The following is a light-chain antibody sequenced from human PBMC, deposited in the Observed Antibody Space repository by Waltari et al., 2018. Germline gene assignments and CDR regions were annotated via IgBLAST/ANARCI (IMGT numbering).Light chain of an antibody. Sequence: QAEVTQEPSLTVSPGGPVTLTCGSSTGDVTSTHHTYCFLQKPGQVPRTLIYDTDNKHSWTPARCSGSLLGGKAALTLSGAQPEDEAVYYCLLSFYDIRAFGGGTKLTVL. V-gene: IGLV7-46*01. J-gene: IGLJ3*02. CDR1: TGDVTSTHH. CDR3: LLSFYDIRA. CDR2: DTD.